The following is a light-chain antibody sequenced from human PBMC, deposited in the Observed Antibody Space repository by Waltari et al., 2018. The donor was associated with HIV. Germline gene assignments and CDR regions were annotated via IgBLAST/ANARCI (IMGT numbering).Light chain of an antibody. CDR1: QSVNSN. CDR2: EAS. J-gene: IGKJ1*01. CDR3: QQYKKWPPWT. V-gene: IGKV3-15*01. Sequence: ILLTQSPDTLSVFPGETATLSCRTSQSVNSNLAWYQHKPGQAPRLLIYEASIRATGVPSRFRGSGSGTKFTLTISSLQSEDFAVYFCQQYKKWPPWTFGQGTKVDIK.